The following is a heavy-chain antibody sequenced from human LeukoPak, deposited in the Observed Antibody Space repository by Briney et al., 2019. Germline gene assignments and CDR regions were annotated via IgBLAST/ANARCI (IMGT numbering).Heavy chain of an antibody. CDR2: IRSKANSYAT. CDR3: TRHGLTVKNYYFDY. J-gene: IGHJ4*02. D-gene: IGHD4-11*01. Sequence: GGSLRLSRAASGFTFSGSAMHWVRQASGKGLEWVGRIRSKANSYATAYAASVKGRFTISRDDSKNTAYLQMNSLKTEDTAVYYCTRHGLTVKNYYFDYWGQGTLVTVSS. V-gene: IGHV3-73*01. CDR1: GFTFSGSA.